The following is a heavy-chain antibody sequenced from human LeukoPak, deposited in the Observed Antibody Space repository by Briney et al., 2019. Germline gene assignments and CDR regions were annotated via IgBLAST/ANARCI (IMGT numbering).Heavy chain of an antibody. Sequence: SSETLSLTCTVSGGSISSYYWSWIRQPAEKGPEWIGRIYTSGSTNYNPSLKSRVTMSVDTSKNQFSLKLSSVTAADTAVYYCAREAVAGNDYWGQGTLVTVSS. V-gene: IGHV4-4*07. J-gene: IGHJ4*02. D-gene: IGHD6-19*01. CDR1: GGSISSYY. CDR3: AREAVAGNDY. CDR2: IYTSGST.